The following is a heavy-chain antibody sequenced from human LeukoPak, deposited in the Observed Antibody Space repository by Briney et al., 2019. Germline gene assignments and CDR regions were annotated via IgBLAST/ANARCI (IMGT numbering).Heavy chain of an antibody. CDR1: GFTFDDYA. CDR2: ISGDGGST. V-gene: IGHV3-43*02. Sequence: HPGGSLRLSCAASGFTFDDYAMHWVRQAPGKGLEWVSLISGDGGSTYYADSVKGRFTISRDNSKNSLYLQMNSLRTEDTALYYCAKGGIQRWPGDADFFDYWGQGTLVTVSS. J-gene: IGHJ4*02. CDR3: AKGGIQRWPGDADFFDY. D-gene: IGHD5-18*01.